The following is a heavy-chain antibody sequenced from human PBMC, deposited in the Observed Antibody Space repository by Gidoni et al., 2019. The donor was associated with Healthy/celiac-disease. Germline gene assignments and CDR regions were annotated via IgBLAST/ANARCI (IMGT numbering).Heavy chain of an antibody. CDR2: IYYSGST. V-gene: IGHV4-31*03. Sequence: QVQLQESGPGLVKPSQTLSLTCTVSGGSISSGGYYWSWIRQHPGTGLEWIRYIYYSGSTYYNPSLKSRVTISVDTSKNQFSLKLSSVTAADTAVYYCARAPVNYDYGDYTSAFDIWGQGTMVTVSS. CDR1: GGSISSGGYY. D-gene: IGHD4-17*01. J-gene: IGHJ3*02. CDR3: ARAPVNYDYGDYTSAFDI.